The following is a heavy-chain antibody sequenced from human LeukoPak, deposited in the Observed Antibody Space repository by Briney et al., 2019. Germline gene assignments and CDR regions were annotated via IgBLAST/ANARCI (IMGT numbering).Heavy chain of an antibody. CDR2: IYSSGST. CDR1: GGSISNSNY. V-gene: IGHV4-59*08. D-gene: IGHD1-26*01. J-gene: IGHJ4*02. Sequence: SETLSLTCAVSGGSISNSNYWRWIRQPPGKGLEWIGYIYSSGSTNSNPSLKSRVTMSVDTSKNQFSLKMSSVTAADTAVYYCAKSVGAAPFEYWGQGTLVTVSS. CDR3: AKSVGAAPFEY.